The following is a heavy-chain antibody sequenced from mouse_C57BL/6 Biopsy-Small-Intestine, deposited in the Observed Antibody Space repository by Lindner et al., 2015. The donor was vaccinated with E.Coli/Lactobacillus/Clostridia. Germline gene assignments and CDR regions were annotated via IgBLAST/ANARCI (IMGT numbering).Heavy chain of an antibody. D-gene: IGHD1-1*01. Sequence: VQLQESGAELVKPGASVKLSCKASGYTFTSYWMHWVKQRPGQGLEWIGNINPSNGGTNYNEKFKSKATLTVDKSSSTAYMQLSSLTSEDSAVYYCARYSYGSSYGYWGQGTTLTVSS. CDR3: ARYSYGSSYGY. CDR2: INPSNGGT. CDR1: GYTFTSYW. J-gene: IGHJ2*01. V-gene: IGHV1-53*01.